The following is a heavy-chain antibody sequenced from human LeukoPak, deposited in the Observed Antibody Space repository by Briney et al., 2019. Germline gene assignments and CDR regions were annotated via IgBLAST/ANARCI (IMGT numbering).Heavy chain of an antibody. V-gene: IGHV4-30-4*01. CDR2: VYYSGST. J-gene: IGHJ4*02. CDR3: ASCRYDILTGFRREFDF. Sequence: SETLSLTCTVSPVPIISGDYYWSWIRQSPGRGLEWIGNVYYSGSTNYNPSLKSRLTLSKDTSKNQFSLKLRSVTAADTALYFCASCRYDILTGFRREFDFWGQGSLVTVSS. CDR1: PVPIISGDYY. D-gene: IGHD3-9*01.